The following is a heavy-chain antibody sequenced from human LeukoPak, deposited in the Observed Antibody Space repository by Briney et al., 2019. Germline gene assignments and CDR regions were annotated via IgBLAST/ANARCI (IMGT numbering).Heavy chain of an antibody. D-gene: IGHD1-26*01. CDR3: ARWDHFDY. V-gene: IGHV4-39*01. Sequence: SQTLSLTCTVSGGSISSSSYYWGWIRQPPGKGLEWIGSIYYSGSTYYNPSLKSRVTISVDTSKNQFSLKLSSVTAADTAVYYCARWDHFDYWGQGTLVTVSS. CDR1: GGSISSSSYY. CDR2: IYYSGST. J-gene: IGHJ4*02.